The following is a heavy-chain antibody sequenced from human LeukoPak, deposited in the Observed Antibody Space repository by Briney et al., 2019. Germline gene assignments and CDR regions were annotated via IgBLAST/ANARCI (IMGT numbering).Heavy chain of an antibody. D-gene: IGHD5-18*01. V-gene: IGHV4-34*01. CDR1: GGSFSGYY. CDR3: ASEFYGYHIPKYDY. J-gene: IGHJ4*02. Sequence: SETLSLTCAVYGGSFSGYYWSWIRQPPGKGLEWIGEINHSGSTNYNPSLKSRVTISVDTSKNQFSLKLSSVIAADTAVYYCASEFYGYHIPKYDYWGQGTLVTVSS. CDR2: INHSGST.